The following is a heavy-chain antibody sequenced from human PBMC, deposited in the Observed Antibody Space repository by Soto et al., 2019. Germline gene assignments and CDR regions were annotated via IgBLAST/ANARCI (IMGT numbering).Heavy chain of an antibody. D-gene: IGHD2-2*01. CDR2: IIPIFGTA. Sequence: SVKVSCKASGGTFSSYAISWVRQAPGQGLEWMGGIIPIFGTANYAQKFQGRVTITADESTSTAYMELSSLRSEDTAVYYCARGWSCSSTSCPLYYYYYGMDVWAKGPRSPSP. CDR1: GGTFSSYA. CDR3: ARGWSCSSTSCPLYYYYYGMDV. J-gene: IGHJ6*02. V-gene: IGHV1-69*13.